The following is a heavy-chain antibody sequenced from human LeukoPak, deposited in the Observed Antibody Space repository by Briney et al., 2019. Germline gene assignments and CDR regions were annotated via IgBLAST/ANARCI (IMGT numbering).Heavy chain of an antibody. CDR3: AKDQGRVVVAATAFDI. CDR1: GFTFSSYG. CDR2: ISYDGSNK. V-gene: IGHV3-30*18. J-gene: IGHJ3*02. Sequence: PGGSLRLSCAASGFTFSSYGMHWVRQAPGKGLEWVAVISYDGSNKYYADSVKGRFTISRDNSKNTLYLQMSSLRAEDTAVYYCAKDQGRVVVAATAFDIWGQGTMVTVSS. D-gene: IGHD2-15*01.